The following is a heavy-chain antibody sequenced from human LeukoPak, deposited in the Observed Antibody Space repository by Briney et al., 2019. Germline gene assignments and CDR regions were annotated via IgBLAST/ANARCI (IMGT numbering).Heavy chain of an antibody. CDR1: GFTVSSNY. Sequence: GGSLRLSCAASGFTVSSNYMSWVRQAPGKGLEWVSVIYSGGSTYYADSVKGRFTISRDNSKNTLYLQMDSLRAEDTAVYYCASGSGSYRTPYYYMDVWGTGTTVTVSS. CDR2: IYSGGST. D-gene: IGHD3-10*01. J-gene: IGHJ6*03. V-gene: IGHV3-53*01. CDR3: ASGSGSYRTPYYYMDV.